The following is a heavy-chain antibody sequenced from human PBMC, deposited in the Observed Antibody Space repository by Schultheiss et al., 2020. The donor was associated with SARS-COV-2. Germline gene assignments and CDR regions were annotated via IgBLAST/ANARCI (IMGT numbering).Heavy chain of an antibody. Sequence: SETLSLTCAVSGGSITTNNWWNWVRQPPGKGLEWIGRIYHSGGTNYSPSLKSRVSISLDTSKNQVSLKLNSVTAADTAVYYCARDGYSSGWNFPHGAQGNLGIDYWGQGTLVTVSS. V-gene: IGHV4-4*02. D-gene: IGHD6-19*01. J-gene: IGHJ4*02. CDR1: GGSITTNNW. CDR2: IYHSGGT. CDR3: ARDGYSSGWNFPHGAQGNLGIDY.